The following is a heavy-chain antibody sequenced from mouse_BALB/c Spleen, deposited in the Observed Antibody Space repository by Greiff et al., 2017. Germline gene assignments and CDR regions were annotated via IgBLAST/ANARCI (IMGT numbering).Heavy chain of an antibody. Sequence: DVHLVESGGGLVQPGGSLKLSCAASGFTFSSYGMSWVRQTPDKRLELVATINSNGGSTYYPDSVKGRFTISRDNAKNTLYLQMSSLKSEDTAMYYCARELDYWGQGTTLTVSS. CDR1: GFTFSSYG. V-gene: IGHV5-6-3*01. CDR3: ARELDY. J-gene: IGHJ2*01. CDR2: INSNGGST.